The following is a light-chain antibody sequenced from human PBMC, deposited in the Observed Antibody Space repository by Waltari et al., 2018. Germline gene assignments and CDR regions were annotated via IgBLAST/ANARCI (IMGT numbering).Light chain of an antibody. Sequence: EIVLTQSPATLSLSPRETATLSCRASQGVGSYLAWYQQKPGQAPRLLIYGASNRATGIPARFSGSGSGTDFTLTISSLEPEDFAIYYCQQRSNRPLTFGGGTKVEIK. CDR2: GAS. CDR3: QQRSNRPLT. CDR1: QGVGSY. V-gene: IGKV3-11*01. J-gene: IGKJ4*01.